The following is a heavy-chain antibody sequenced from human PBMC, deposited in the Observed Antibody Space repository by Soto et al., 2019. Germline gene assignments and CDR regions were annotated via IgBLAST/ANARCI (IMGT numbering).Heavy chain of an antibody. Sequence: QVQLVQSGAEVRKPGASVMVSCKASGYTFTTYGISRVRQAPGQGLEWMGWISGYNSHTNYAQKCQGRVTMTTDTSTTTVYMDLPRRRFDDTAVYYCAREGEMPDYYYGLDVWGQGTTVTVSS. D-gene: IGHD2-2*01. V-gene: IGHV1-18*01. CDR1: GYTFTTYG. J-gene: IGHJ6*02. CDR2: ISGYNSHT. CDR3: AREGEMPDYYYGLDV.